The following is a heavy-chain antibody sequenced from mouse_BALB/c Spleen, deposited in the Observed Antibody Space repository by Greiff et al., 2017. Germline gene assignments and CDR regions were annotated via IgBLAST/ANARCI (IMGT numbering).Heavy chain of an antibody. CDR3: AKPDGYYAWFAY. CDR1: GFSFTSYG. V-gene: IGHV2-3*01. Sequence: VQLQQSGPGLVAPSQSLSITCTASGFSFTSYGVSWVRQPPGKGLEWLGVIWGDGSTNYHSALISGLSISKDNSKSEVFLKLNSLQTDNTATYYCAKPDGYYAWFAYWGQGTLVTVSA. CDR2: IWGDGST. J-gene: IGHJ3*01. D-gene: IGHD2-3*01.